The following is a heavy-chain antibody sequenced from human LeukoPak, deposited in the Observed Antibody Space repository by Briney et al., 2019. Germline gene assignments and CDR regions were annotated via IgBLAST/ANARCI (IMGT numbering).Heavy chain of an antibody. V-gene: IGHV4-38-2*01. CDR3: ARHETTPIGYRAFDI. Sequence: SETLSLTCAVSGYSISSGYYWGWIRQPPGKGLEWIGSIYHSGSTYYNPSLKSRVTISVDTSKNQFSLKLSSVTAADTAVYYCARHETTPIGYRAFDIWGQGTMVTVSS. D-gene: IGHD5-12*01. CDR1: GYSISSGYY. CDR2: IYHSGST. J-gene: IGHJ3*02.